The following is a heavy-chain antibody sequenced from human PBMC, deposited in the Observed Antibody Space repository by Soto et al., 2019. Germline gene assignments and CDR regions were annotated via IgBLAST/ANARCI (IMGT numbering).Heavy chain of an antibody. D-gene: IGHD3-10*01. J-gene: IGHJ4*02. CDR3: ARGVVRRVIIQYTSFFDY. CDR1: GGSFSDYY. Sequence: SETLSLTCAVYGGSFSDYYWSWIRQAPGRGLEWIGEINHSGSTSYNPSLKSRATISVDMSKNQFSLKLTPVTAADTAVYYCARGVVRRVIIQYTSFFDYWGQGTPVTVSS. V-gene: IGHV4-34*01. CDR2: INHSGST.